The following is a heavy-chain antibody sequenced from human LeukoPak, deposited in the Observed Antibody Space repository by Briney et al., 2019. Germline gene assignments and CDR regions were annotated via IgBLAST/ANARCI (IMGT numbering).Heavy chain of an antibody. D-gene: IGHD3-3*01. CDR3: AREIRSGYPDYYYYMDV. CDR1: GGSISSYY. CDR2: IYYSGST. J-gene: IGHJ6*03. V-gene: IGHV4-59*01. Sequence: SETLSLTCTVSGGSISSYYWSWIRQPPGKGLEWIGYIYYSGSTNYNPSLKSRVTISVDTSKNQFSLKLSSVTAADTAVYYCAREIRSGYPDYYYYMDVWGKGTTVTVSS.